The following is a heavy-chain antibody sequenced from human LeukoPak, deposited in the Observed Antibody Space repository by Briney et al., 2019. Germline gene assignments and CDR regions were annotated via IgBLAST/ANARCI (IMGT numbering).Heavy chain of an antibody. V-gene: IGHV1-18*01. CDR2: ISAYNGNS. J-gene: IGHJ4*02. Sequence: ASVKLSRNASGYTFTSYGISWVRQAPGQGLEWMGWISAYNGNSNDTKKLQGRVTMTTDTSTSTAYMELRRLRSDDTAVYYCARDKSSAGSFAKPGIMERWGQGTLVTVSS. CDR3: ARDKSSAGSFAKPGIMER. D-gene: IGHD6-13*01. CDR1: GYTFTSYG.